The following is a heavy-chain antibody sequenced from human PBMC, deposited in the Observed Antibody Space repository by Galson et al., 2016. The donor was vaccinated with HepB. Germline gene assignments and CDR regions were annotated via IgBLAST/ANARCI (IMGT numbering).Heavy chain of an antibody. CDR1: GYTFTSYA. J-gene: IGHJ4*02. CDR3: ATSIVGATTSFDY. D-gene: IGHD1-26*01. CDR2: INGNGNT. Sequence: SVKVSCRASGYTFTSYAIHWVRQAPGQRLEWMGWINGNGNTKYLQKFQGRVTITRDTSASTAYMELSSLRSEDTAVYYCATSIVGATTSFDYWGQGTLVTVSS. V-gene: IGHV1-3*01.